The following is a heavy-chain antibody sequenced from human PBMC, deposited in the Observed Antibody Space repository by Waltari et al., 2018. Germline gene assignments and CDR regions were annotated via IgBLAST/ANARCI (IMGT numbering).Heavy chain of an antibody. CDR1: GYTFTSYY. CDR3: ARGGNPLFGY. V-gene: IGHV1-46*01. CDR2: INPSGGST. D-gene: IGHD3-16*01. J-gene: IGHJ4*02. Sequence: QVELVQSGAEVKKPGASVKVSCKASGYTFTSYYMHWVRQAAGQGLEWMELINPSGGSTSYAQKFQGRVTMTRDTSTSTVYMELSSLRSEDTAVYYCARGGNPLFGYWGQGTLVTVSS.